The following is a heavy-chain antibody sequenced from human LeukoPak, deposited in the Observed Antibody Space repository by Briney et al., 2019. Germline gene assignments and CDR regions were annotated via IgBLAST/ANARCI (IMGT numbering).Heavy chain of an antibody. CDR2: IIPIFGTA. V-gene: IGHV1-69*06. CDR3: ARAPLEGPMVRGVTTSAFDI. D-gene: IGHD3-10*01. J-gene: IGHJ3*02. Sequence: GASVKVSCKASGGTFSSYAISWVRQAPGQGLEWMGGIIPIFGTANYAQKFQGRVTITADKSTSTAYMELSSLRSEDTAVYYCARAPLEGPMVRGVTTSAFDIWGQGTMVTVSS. CDR1: GGTFSSYA.